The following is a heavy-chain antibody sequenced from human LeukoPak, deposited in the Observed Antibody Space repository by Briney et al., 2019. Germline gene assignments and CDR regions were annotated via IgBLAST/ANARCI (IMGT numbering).Heavy chain of an antibody. CDR1: GYTFTGYY. CDR2: INPNSGGT. CDR3: ATNVDIVATIGEGFDY. Sequence: ASVKVSCKASGYTFTGYYMHWVRQAPGQGLEWMGWINPNSGGTNYAQKFQGRVTMTRDTSISTAYMELSRLRSDDTAVYYCATNVDIVATIGEGFDYWGQGTLVTVSS. V-gene: IGHV1-2*02. D-gene: IGHD5-12*01. J-gene: IGHJ4*02.